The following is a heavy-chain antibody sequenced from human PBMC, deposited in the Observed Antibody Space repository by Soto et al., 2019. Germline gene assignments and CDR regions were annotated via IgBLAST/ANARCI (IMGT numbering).Heavy chain of an antibody. CDR3: ASLWFGGSQHYYFDY. D-gene: IGHD3-16*01. V-gene: IGHV4-30-2*01. Sequence: SETLSLTCAVSVGSISSSGYSWSWIRQPPGKGLEWIGYIYHSGSTYYNPSLKSRVTISVDSSKNQFSLKLSSVTAADTAVYYCASLWFGGSQHYYFDYWGQGTLVTVSS. J-gene: IGHJ4*02. CDR2: IYHSGST. CDR1: VGSISSSGYS.